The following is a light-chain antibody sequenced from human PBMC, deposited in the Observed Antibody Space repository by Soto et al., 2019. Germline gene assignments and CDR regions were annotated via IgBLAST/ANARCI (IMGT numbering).Light chain of an antibody. J-gene: IGKJ2*01. V-gene: IGKV3-20*01. CDR1: QSVDSVY. Sequence: EIVLTQSPGTLSLSPGERATLSCSASQSVDSVYLTWYQQKPGQAPRLLIYGASTRAAGIPSRFSGSGSGTDFTLTISRLEPEDFAVYYCQQYDTSPPRYTFGQRTKVDIK. CDR3: QQYDTSPPRYT. CDR2: GAS.